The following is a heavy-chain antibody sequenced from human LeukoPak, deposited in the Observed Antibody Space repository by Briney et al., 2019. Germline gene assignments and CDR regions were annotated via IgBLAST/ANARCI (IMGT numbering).Heavy chain of an antibody. CDR1: GGSIGSGDYY. D-gene: IGHD5-18*01. Sequence: SETLSLTCTVSGGSIGSGDYYWSWIRQPPGKGLEWIGYIYYSGSTYYNPSLKSRVTISVDTSKNQFSLKLSSVTAADTAVYYCARRKGDGRVYSYGRKYYYYYMDVWGKGTTVTVSS. J-gene: IGHJ6*03. CDR2: IYYSGST. V-gene: IGHV4-30-4*08. CDR3: ARRKGDGRVYSYGRKYYYYYMDV.